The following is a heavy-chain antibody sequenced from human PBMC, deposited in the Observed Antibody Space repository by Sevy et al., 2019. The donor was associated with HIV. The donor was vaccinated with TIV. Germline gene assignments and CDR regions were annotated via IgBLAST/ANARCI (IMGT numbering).Heavy chain of an antibody. Sequence: GGSLRLSCAASGFSYSNYWMSWVRQAPGKGLEWVANIKRDGSEKYYVASVKGRFTISRDNVKKSLYLQMNSLRAEDTAVYYCARDTSNWYGFDYWGQGTLVTVSS. CDR2: IKRDGSEK. CDR3: ARDTSNWYGFDY. V-gene: IGHV3-7*01. D-gene: IGHD6-13*01. CDR1: GFSYSNYW. J-gene: IGHJ4*02.